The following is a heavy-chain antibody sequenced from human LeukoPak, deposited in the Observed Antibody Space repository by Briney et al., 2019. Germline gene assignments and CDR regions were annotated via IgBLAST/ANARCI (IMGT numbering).Heavy chain of an antibody. J-gene: IGHJ4*02. CDR2: ISDSGNT. CDR1: GFTLSSYA. D-gene: IGHD2-21*01. Sequence: GGSLRLSCAASGFTLSSYAMSWVRQAPGKGLEWVSAISDSGNTYHADSVKGQFTISRDSSKNTLFLQMNRLRPEDAAVYYCAKAPVTTCRGAYCYPFDYWGQGTLVTVSS. CDR3: AKAPVTTCRGAYCYPFDY. V-gene: IGHV3-23*01.